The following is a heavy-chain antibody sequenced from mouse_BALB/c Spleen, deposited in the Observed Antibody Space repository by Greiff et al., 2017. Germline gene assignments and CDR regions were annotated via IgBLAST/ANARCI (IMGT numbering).Heavy chain of an antibody. CDR1: GFTFSDFY. D-gene: IGHD2-3*01. Sequence: DVMLVESGGGLVQPGGSLRLSCATSGFTFSDFYMEWVRQPPGKRLEWIAASRNKANDYTTEYSASVKGRFIVSRDTSQSLLYLQMNALRAEDTAIYYCARDVDGYWYFDVWGAGTTVTVSS. J-gene: IGHJ1*01. CDR3: ARDVDGYWYFDV. CDR2: SRNKANDYTT. V-gene: IGHV7-1*02.